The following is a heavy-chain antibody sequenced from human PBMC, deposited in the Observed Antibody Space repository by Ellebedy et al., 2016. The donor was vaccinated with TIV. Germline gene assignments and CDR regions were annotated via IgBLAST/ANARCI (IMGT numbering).Heavy chain of an antibody. J-gene: IGHJ3*02. Sequence: SETLSLTCTVSGASITTYYWSWIRQPPGKGLEWIGYIYYSGSTNYNPSLKSRVTISVDTSKNQFSLKLSSVTAADTAVYYCARAVETTVTTNAFDIWGQGTMVTVSS. D-gene: IGHD4-17*01. V-gene: IGHV4-59*12. CDR2: IYYSGST. CDR3: ARAVETTVTTNAFDI. CDR1: GASITTYY.